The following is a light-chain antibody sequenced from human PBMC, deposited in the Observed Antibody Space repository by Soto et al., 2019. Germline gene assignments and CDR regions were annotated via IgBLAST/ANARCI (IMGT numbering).Light chain of an antibody. V-gene: IGKV3-20*01. CDR1: QSVSRNY. J-gene: IGKJ1*01. Sequence: EIVLTQSPGTLSLSPGERATLSCRASQSVSRNYLAWYQQKPGQAPRLLMYDASRRATGIRDRFSGSGAGTDFTLTISRLEPEDFAVYYCQQYGSSPVTFGQGTKVEIK. CDR2: DAS. CDR3: QQYGSSPVT.